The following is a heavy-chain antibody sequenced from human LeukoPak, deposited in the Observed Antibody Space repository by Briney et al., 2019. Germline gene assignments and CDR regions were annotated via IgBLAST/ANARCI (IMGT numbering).Heavy chain of an antibody. V-gene: IGHV4-4*02. J-gene: IGHJ4*02. CDR2: IYRSGST. CDR3: ARVALYDSSGHNYFDY. CDR1: GGSISTYNW. D-gene: IGHD3-22*01. Sequence: SATLSLTCAVSGGSISTYNWWSWVRQPPGKGLEWIGEIYRSGSTNYNPSLKSRVTMSADKSKNQFSLKLSSVTAADTAVYYCARVALYDSSGHNYFDYWGQGTLVTVSS.